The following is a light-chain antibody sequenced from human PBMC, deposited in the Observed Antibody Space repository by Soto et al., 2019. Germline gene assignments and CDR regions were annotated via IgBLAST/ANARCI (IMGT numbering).Light chain of an antibody. CDR3: CSYAGNSLWV. V-gene: IGLV2-11*01. Sequence: QSALTQPRSVSGSPGQSVTLSCNGSSSDVGGSEFVSWYQQHPVKAPKLVIYDVTKRPSGVPDRFSGSKSGNTASLTISGLQAEDEADYYCCSYAGNSLWVFGGGTKLTVL. CDR2: DVT. CDR1: SSDVGGSEF. J-gene: IGLJ3*02.